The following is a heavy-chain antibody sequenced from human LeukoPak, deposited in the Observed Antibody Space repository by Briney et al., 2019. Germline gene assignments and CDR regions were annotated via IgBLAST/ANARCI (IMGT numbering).Heavy chain of an antibody. CDR1: GDSISSGDYC. J-gene: IGHJ3*02. CDR2: ISSSGST. D-gene: IGHD3-22*01. CDR3: ARGPYSYDSSGAFDI. V-gene: IGHV4-61*02. Sequence: SETLSLTCTVSGDSISSGDYCWSWLRQPAGKGLEWIGRISSSGSTNYNPSLKSRATISVDTSKNQFSLKLSSVTAADTAVYFCARGPYSYDSSGAFDIWGQGTMVTVSS.